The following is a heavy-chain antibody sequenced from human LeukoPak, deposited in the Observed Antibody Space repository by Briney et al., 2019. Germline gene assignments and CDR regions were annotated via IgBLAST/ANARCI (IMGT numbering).Heavy chain of an antibody. CDR1: GYTFTSYG. CDR2: ISAYSGNT. J-gene: IGHJ3*02. D-gene: IGHD4-17*01. V-gene: IGHV1-18*01. CDR3: ARVLDYGDYYDAFDI. Sequence: ASVKVSCKASGYTFTSYGISWVRQAPGQGLEWMGWISAYSGNTDYAQKLQGRVTMTTDTSTSTAYMELRSLRSDDTAVYYCARVLDYGDYYDAFDIWGQGTMVTVSS.